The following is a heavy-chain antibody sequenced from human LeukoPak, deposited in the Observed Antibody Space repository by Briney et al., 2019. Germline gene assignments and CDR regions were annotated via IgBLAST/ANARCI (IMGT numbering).Heavy chain of an antibody. J-gene: IGHJ4*02. CDR1: SFTSYW. CDR2: IYYSGST. D-gene: IGHD6-13*01. Sequence: SFTSYWIGWIRQPPGKGLEWIGSIYYSGSTYYNPSLKSRVTISVDTSKNQFSLKLSSVTAADTAVYYCARDHEAAAGTETPSLDYWGQGTLVTVSS. V-gene: IGHV4-39*07. CDR3: ARDHEAAAGTETPSLDY.